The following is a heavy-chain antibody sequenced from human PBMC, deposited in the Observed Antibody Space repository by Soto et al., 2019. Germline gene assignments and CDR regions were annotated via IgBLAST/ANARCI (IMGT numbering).Heavy chain of an antibody. V-gene: IGHV4-39*01. J-gene: IGHJ6*02. D-gene: IGHD3-16*01. CDR1: GGSIGSSSFF. CDR2: IYYSGIT. CDR3: ARGRWGVYYYGMDV. Sequence: SETLSLTCTVSGGSIGSSSFFWGWIRQPPGKGLEWIGNIYYSGITYYNPSLKSRVSISVETSKNQVSLKLSSVTAEDTAVYYCARGRWGVYYYGMDVWGQGTTVTVSS.